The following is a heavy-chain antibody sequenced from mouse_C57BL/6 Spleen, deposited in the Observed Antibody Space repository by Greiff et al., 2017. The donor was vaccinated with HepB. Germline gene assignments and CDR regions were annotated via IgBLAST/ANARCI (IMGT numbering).Heavy chain of an antibody. V-gene: IGHV5-17*01. CDR3: ARSYDGYYYAMDY. J-gene: IGHJ4*01. D-gene: IGHD2-3*01. CDR2: ISSGSSTI. Sequence: EVNLVESGGGLVKPGGSLKLSCAASGFTFSDYGMHWVRQAPEKGLEWVAYISSGSSTIYYADTVKGRFTISRDNAKNTLFLQMTSLRSEDTAMYYCARSYDGYYYAMDYWGQGTSVTVSS. CDR1: GFTFSDYG.